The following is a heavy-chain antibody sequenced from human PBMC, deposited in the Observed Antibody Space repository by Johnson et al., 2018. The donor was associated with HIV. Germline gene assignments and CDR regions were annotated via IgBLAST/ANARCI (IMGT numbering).Heavy chain of an antibody. D-gene: IGHD6-6*01. CDR2: ISSGGSTI. CDR1: GFTFSDYY. CDR3: ARDYDLAARPVAFDI. Sequence: QVQLVESGGGLVKPGGSLRLSCAASGFTFSDYYMSWIRQAPGKGLEWVSYISSGGSTIYYADSVKARFTISRDNAKTSLYLQMNSLRAEDTAVYYCARDYDLAARPVAFDIWGQGTMVTVSS. V-gene: IGHV3-11*01. J-gene: IGHJ3*02.